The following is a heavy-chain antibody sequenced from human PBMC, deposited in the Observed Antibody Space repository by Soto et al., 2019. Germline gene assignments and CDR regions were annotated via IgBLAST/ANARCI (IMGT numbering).Heavy chain of an antibody. Sequence: QVQLVQSGAEVKKPGASVKVSCKASGYTFTSYDINWVRQATGQGLEWMGWMNPNSGNTGHAQKFQGRVTMTRNTSRCTDYMDHSSLGAEDTAVYYCARGGGAAGGNSANDQPYYCHYMDVWGQGTTGTVSS. J-gene: IGHJ6*03. D-gene: IGHD6-13*01. CDR2: MNPNSGNT. CDR1: GYTFTSYD. V-gene: IGHV1-8*01. CDR3: ARGGGAAGGNSANDQPYYCHYMDV.